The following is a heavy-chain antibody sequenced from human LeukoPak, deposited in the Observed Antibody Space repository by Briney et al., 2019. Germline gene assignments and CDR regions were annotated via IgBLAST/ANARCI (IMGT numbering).Heavy chain of an antibody. CDR1: GFTFSRYA. Sequence: GGSLRLSCAASGFTFSRYAMNGVRQAPEKGLEWVSYISTGGDNTFYADSLKGRFTVSRDNAKNSLFLQMDSLRAEDTAVYYCAKSFCTSVSCPKGHYYYVMDVWGQGTTVTVSS. CDR3: AKSFCTSVSCPKGHYYYVMDV. J-gene: IGHJ6*02. CDR2: ISTGGDNT. V-gene: IGHV3-21*01. D-gene: IGHD2-8*02.